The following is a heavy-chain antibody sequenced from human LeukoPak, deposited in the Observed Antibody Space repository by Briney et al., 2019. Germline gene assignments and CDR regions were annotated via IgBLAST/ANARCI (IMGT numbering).Heavy chain of an antibody. J-gene: IGHJ4*02. V-gene: IGHV3-23*01. CDR2: ISGSGGST. CDR3: AKDMLGSGSSFDY. CDR1: GFTFSSYA. D-gene: IGHD1-26*01. Sequence: GGSLRLSCAASGFTFSSYAMSWVRQAPGKGLEWVSVISGSGGSTFYADSVKGRFTISRDNSKNTLYLQMNSLRAEDTAVYYCAKDMLGSGSSFDYWGQGTLVTVSS.